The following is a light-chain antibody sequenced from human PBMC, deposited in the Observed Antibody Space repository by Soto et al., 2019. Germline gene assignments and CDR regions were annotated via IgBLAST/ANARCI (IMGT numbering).Light chain of an antibody. CDR2: AAS. V-gene: IGKV1-39*01. CDR1: QSISSY. J-gene: IGKJ1*01. CDR3: QQSYSTPRT. Sequence: DIQIIQSPSSLSASVGDRVTITCRASQSISSYLNWYQQKPGKAPKLLIYAASSLQSGVPSRFSGSGSGTDFTLTISSMQPEDFATYYCQQSYSTPRTFGQGTKVDIK.